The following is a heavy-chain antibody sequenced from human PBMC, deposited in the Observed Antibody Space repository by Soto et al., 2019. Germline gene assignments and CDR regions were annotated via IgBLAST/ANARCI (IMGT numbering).Heavy chain of an antibody. CDR2: IILIFGAA. CDR3: ARELRITTAGPRPYDF. CDR1: GHTFTSYY. V-gene: IGHV1-69*13. J-gene: IGHJ4*02. Sequence: ASVKVSCKASGHTFTSYYMHWVRQAPGQGLEWLGGIILIFGAANYAQKFQGRVTITADESTSTVYMELRSLRSDDTAVFYCARELRITTAGPRPYDFWGQGTLVTVSS. D-gene: IGHD6-13*01.